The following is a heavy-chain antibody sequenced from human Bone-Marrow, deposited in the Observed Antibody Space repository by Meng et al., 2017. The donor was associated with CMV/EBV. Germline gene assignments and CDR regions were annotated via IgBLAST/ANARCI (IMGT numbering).Heavy chain of an antibody. CDR3: AREFLPTYYDFWSGYRAFDI. CDR2: IKQDGSEK. D-gene: IGHD3-3*01. V-gene: IGHV3-7*01. Sequence: ETLSLTCAASGFTFSDYYMSWVRQAPGKGLEWVANIKQDGSEKYYVDSVKGRFTISRDNAKNSLYLQMNSLRAEDTAVYYCAREFLPTYYDFWSGYRAFDIWGQGTMVTVSS. CDR1: GFTFSDYY. J-gene: IGHJ3*02.